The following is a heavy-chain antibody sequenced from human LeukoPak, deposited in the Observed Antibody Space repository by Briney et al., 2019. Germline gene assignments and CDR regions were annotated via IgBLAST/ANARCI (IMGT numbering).Heavy chain of an antibody. Sequence: GGSLRLSCAASGFTFSSYAMHWARQAPGKGLEWVAVISYDGSNKYYADSVKGRFTISRDNSKNTLYLQMNSLRAEDTAVYYCAREINWNYGIARFDPWGQGTLVTVSS. J-gene: IGHJ5*02. D-gene: IGHD1-7*01. CDR2: ISYDGSNK. CDR3: AREINWNYGIARFDP. CDR1: GFTFSSYA. V-gene: IGHV3-30*04.